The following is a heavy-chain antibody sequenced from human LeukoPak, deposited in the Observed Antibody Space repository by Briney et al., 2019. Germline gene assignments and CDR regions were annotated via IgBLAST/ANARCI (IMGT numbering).Heavy chain of an antibody. Sequence: GGSLRLSCAASGITFSNAWMNWVRQTPGKGLEWVGLIESETDGGTTGYAAPVKGRFTISRDDSENTLYLQMNSLKAEDAAMYYCTTEVSGSHTNWGQGTLVTVSS. J-gene: IGHJ4*02. D-gene: IGHD1-26*01. CDR1: GITFSNAW. CDR2: IESETDGGTT. CDR3: TTEVSGSHTN. V-gene: IGHV3-15*04.